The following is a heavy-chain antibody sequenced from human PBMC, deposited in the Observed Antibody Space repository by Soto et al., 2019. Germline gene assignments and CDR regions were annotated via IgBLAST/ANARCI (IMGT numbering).Heavy chain of an antibody. Sequence: GASVKVSFKACGGTFSRFAINWVRQAPGQGPEWMGGTIPILGTANYAQKFQGRVTIIADETTNTASLELTSLRSEDTAVYYCARGNALDIWGQGTTVTVSS. CDR2: TIPILGTA. CDR3: ARGNALDI. J-gene: IGHJ6*02. V-gene: IGHV1-69*13. CDR1: GGTFSRFA.